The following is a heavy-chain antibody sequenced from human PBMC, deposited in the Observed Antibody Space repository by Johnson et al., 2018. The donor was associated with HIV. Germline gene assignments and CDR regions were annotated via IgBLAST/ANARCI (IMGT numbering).Heavy chain of an antibody. Sequence: VQLVESGGGLVQPGGSLRLSCAASGFTVSSNYMSWVRQAPGKGLEWVSVIYSGGSTYYADSVKGRFTISRDNAKNSLYLQMNSLRAEDTAGYYCARYSGSYLPDAFDIWGQGTMVTVSS. V-gene: IGHV3-66*01. D-gene: IGHD1-26*01. J-gene: IGHJ3*02. CDR3: ARYSGSYLPDAFDI. CDR1: GFTVSSNY. CDR2: IYSGGST.